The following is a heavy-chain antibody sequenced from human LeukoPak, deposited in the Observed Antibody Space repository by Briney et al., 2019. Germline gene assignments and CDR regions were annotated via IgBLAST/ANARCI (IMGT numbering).Heavy chain of an antibody. CDR1: GFTVSSNY. Sequence: PGGFLRPSCAASGFTVSSNYMSWVRQAPGKGLEWVSVIHSGGSTYYADSVKGRFTISRDNSKNTLYLQMNSLRAEDTAVYYCARTMPTDYWGQGTLVTVSS. CDR3: ARTMPTDY. D-gene: IGHD2-2*01. J-gene: IGHJ4*02. V-gene: IGHV3-53*01. CDR2: IHSGGST.